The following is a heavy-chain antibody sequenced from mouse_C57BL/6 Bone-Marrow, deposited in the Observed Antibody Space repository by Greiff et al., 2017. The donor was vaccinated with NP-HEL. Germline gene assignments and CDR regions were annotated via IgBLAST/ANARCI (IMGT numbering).Heavy chain of an antibody. V-gene: IGHV5-15*01. CDR1: GFTFSDYG. CDR3: ARPLTMVTTRAFAY. CDR2: ISNLAYSI. D-gene: IGHD2-2*01. Sequence: VMLVESGGGLVQPGGSLKLSCAASGFTFSDYGMAWVRQAPRKGPEWVAFISNLAYSIYYADTVTGRFTISRENAKNTLYLEMSSLRSEDTAMYYCARPLTMVTTRAFAYWGQGTLVTVSA. J-gene: IGHJ3*01.